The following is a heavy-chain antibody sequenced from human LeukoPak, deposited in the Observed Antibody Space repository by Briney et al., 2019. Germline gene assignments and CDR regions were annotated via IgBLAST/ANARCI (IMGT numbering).Heavy chain of an antibody. CDR3: AKEGNFKLYLYKLGGAFDI. CDR1: GVTFSSYA. CDR2: ISGSGGST. J-gene: IGHJ3*02. D-gene: IGHD2-8*01. Sequence: GGSLRLSCAASGVTFSSYAVSWVRQAPGKGLEWVSAISGSGGSTYYADSVKGRFTISRDNSKNTLYLQMNSLRAEDTAVYYCAKEGNFKLYLYKLGGAFDIWGQGTMVTVSS. V-gene: IGHV3-23*01.